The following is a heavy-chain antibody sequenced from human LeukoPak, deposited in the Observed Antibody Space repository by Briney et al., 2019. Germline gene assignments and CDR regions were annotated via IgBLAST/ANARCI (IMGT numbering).Heavy chain of an antibody. J-gene: IGHJ3*02. CDR1: GGTFSSYA. D-gene: IGHD5-12*01. V-gene: IGHV1-69*06. Sequence: SVKVSCKASGGTFSSYAISWVRQAPGQGLEWMGGIIPIFGTANYAQKFQGRVTITADKSTSTAYMELSSLRSEDTAVYYCARDRRPEWLRFFVRDGAFDIWGQGTMVTVSS. CDR3: ARDRRPEWLRFFVRDGAFDI. CDR2: IIPIFGTA.